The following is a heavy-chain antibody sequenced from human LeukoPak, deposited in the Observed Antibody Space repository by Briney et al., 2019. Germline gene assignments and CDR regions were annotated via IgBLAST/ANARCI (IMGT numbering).Heavy chain of an antibody. Sequence: KPSETLSLTCSVSGGSINNFYWSWIRQPPGMGLEWIGYIHSNGGTNYNPSLKSRITMLVDTSKNQFSLKLNSVTAADTAVYYCARHVSGIYGSRGDLDHWGPGTLVTVSS. CDR3: ARHVSGIYGSRGDLDH. CDR1: GGSINNFY. CDR2: IHSNGGT. D-gene: IGHD3-10*01. J-gene: IGHJ4*02. V-gene: IGHV4-59*08.